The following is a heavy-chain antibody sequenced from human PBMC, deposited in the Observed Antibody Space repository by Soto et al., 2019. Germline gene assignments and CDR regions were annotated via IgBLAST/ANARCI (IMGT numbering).Heavy chain of an antibody. Sequence: GGSLRLSCAASGFTFSSYSMNRVRQAPGKGLEWVSYISSSSSTIYYADSVKGRFTISRDNAKNSLYLQMNSLRAEDTAVYYCARDLPRTSVVVPAADYWGQGTLVTVSS. J-gene: IGHJ4*02. CDR3: ARDLPRTSVVVPAADY. CDR2: ISSSSSTI. D-gene: IGHD2-2*01. CDR1: GFTFSSYS. V-gene: IGHV3-48*01.